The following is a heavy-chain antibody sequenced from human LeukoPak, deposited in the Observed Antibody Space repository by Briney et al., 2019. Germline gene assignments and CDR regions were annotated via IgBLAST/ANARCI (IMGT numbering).Heavy chain of an antibody. V-gene: IGHV1-2*02. J-gene: IGHJ4*02. CDR2: INPNSGGT. Sequence: ASVKVSCKAPRYAFSGYYMHWVRQAPGHGLEWMGWINPNSGGTNYAQKFQGRVTMTRDTSISTAYMELSRLRSDDTAVYYCARGYIVLLDFDYWGQGTLVTVSS. CDR3: ARGYIVLLDFDY. CDR1: RYAFSGYY. D-gene: IGHD2-8*01.